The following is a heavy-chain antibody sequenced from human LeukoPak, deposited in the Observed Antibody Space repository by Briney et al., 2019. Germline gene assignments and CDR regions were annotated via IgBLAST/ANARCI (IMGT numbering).Heavy chain of an antibody. CDR2: ITGDGGRT. CDR1: GFRFDDYA. Sequence: PGGSLRLSCAASGFRFDDYAMHWVRQAPGKGLEWVSLITGDGGRTYYGDSVKGRFTISRDNSKNSLYLQMNSLRTEDTAFYYCAKDTSDGLSLGTYYYDGGGRDFWGQGTLVTVSS. D-gene: IGHD3-22*01. V-gene: IGHV3-43*02. CDR3: AKDTSDGLSLGTYYYDGGGRDF. J-gene: IGHJ4*02.